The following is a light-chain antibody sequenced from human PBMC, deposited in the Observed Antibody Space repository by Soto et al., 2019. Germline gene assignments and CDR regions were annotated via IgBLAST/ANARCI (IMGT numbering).Light chain of an antibody. Sequence: DIQMTQSPSTRSASVGERVTIPCRASKSIISWLAWYQQKPGKAPKLLIYDASSLESGVPSRFSGSGSGTEFTLTISSLQPDDFATYYCQQYNSYPYTFGQGTKLEIK. J-gene: IGKJ2*01. CDR2: DAS. CDR3: QQYNSYPYT. V-gene: IGKV1-5*01. CDR1: KSIISW.